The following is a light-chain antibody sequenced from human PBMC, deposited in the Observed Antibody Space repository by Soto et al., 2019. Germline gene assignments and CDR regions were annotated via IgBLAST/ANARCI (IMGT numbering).Light chain of an antibody. CDR2: AAS. V-gene: IGKV1-39*01. J-gene: IGKJ2*01. Sequence: DIQMTQSPSSLSASVGDRVTITCRASQSISSYLNWYQQKPGKAPKLLIYAASSLQSGVPSRFSGSGSGTDFTLTISSLQREDFATYYCQQSYSLYTFGQGTKLEIK. CDR3: QQSYSLYT. CDR1: QSISSY.